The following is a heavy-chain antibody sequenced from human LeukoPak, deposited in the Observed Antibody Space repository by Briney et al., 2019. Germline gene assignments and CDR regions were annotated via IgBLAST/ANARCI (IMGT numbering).Heavy chain of an antibody. CDR3: ARDSARYYDYVWGVGFDP. CDR2: IYYSGST. D-gene: IGHD3-16*01. CDR1: GGSISSYY. V-gene: IGHV4-59*01. J-gene: IGHJ5*02. Sequence: SETLSLTCTVSGGSISSYYWSCIRQPPGKGLEWIGYIYYSGSTNYNPSLKSRVTISVDTSKNQFSLKLSSVTAADTAVYYCARDSARYYDYVWGVGFDPWGQGTLVTVSS.